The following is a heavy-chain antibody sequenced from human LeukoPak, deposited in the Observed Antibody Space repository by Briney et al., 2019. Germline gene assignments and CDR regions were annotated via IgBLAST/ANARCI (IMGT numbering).Heavy chain of an antibody. CDR2: IYPGESDT. J-gene: IGHJ4*02. CDR1: GYSFTSYW. CDR3: ARRMNYDILTGKYYFDY. V-gene: IGHV5-51*01. Sequence: GESLKISWKGSGYSFTSYWIGWVRQMPGKGLGWMGIIYPGESDTRYSPSFQGQVTMSADKSISTAYLQWSSLKASDSAMYYCARRMNYDILTGKYYFDYWGQGTLVTVSS. D-gene: IGHD3-9*01.